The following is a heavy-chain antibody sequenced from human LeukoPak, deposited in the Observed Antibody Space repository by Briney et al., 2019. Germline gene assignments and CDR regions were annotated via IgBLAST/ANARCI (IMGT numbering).Heavy chain of an antibody. Sequence: RSLRLSCTASGFTFGDYAMSWVRQAPGKGLEWVSSISASAAMTYYADSVKGRFTVSRDNSNNRLYLHMSGLTAADTAVYYCAKQYSSDWNGLAEYFQHWGQGTLLTVSS. CDR1: GFTFGDYA. J-gene: IGHJ1*01. V-gene: IGHV3-23*01. CDR3: AKQYSSDWNGLAEYFQH. D-gene: IGHD6-19*01. CDR2: ISASAAMT.